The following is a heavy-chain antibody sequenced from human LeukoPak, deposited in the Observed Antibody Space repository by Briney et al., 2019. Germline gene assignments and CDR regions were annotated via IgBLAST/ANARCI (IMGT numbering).Heavy chain of an antibody. V-gene: IGHV3-20*04. CDR3: ARGNCSSTSCRSPDYYYYMDV. D-gene: IGHD2-2*01. Sequence: PGGSLRLSCAASGFTFGDYGMTWVRQAPGKGLEWVSGINWNGASTGYADSVKGRFTISRDNAKNSLYLQMNSLRAEDTALYYCARGNCSSTSCRSPDYYYYMDVWGKGTTVTVSS. CDR2: INWNGAST. J-gene: IGHJ6*03. CDR1: GFTFGDYG.